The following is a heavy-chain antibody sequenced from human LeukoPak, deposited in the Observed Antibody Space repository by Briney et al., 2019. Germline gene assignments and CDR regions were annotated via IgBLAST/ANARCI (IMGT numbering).Heavy chain of an antibody. CDR2: ISSSGSTV. V-gene: IGHV3-48*03. J-gene: IGHJ6*03. D-gene: IGHD1-1*01. CDR3: ARKDSTKRTIYYSYYMDV. CDR1: GFTFSNYE. Sequence: SGGSLRLSCAASGFTFSNYEMNWVRQAPGKGLEWVSYISSSGSTVYYADSVKGRFTISRDNAKNSLYLQMNSLRAEDTAVYYCARKDSTKRTIYYSYYMDVWGKGTTVTVSS.